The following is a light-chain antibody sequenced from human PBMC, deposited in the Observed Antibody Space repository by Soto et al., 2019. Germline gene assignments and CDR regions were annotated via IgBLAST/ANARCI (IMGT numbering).Light chain of an antibody. J-gene: IGLJ2*01. Sequence: SYELTQPPSVSVSPGQTASITCSGDTLGDKYVCWYQQKPGQSPVLVIYQDDKRPSGIPERFSGSNSGNTATLTISGTQAMDEADYYCQAWDSSTDVVFGGGTKLTVL. CDR2: QDD. CDR3: QAWDSSTDVV. CDR1: TLGDKY. V-gene: IGLV3-1*01.